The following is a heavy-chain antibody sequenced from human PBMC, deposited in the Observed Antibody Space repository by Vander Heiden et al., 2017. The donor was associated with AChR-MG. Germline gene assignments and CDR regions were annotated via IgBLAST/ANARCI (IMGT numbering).Heavy chain of an antibody. V-gene: IGHV4-59*01. CDR1: GGSISSYY. J-gene: IGHJ5*02. CDR3: AREVWELPQRVGNWFDP. D-gene: IGHD1-26*01. CDR2: IYYSGST. Sequence: QVQLQESVPGLVKPSETLSLTCTVSGGSISSYYWSWIRQPPGKGLEWIGYIYYSGSTNYTPSLKRRVTISVDTSKNQFSLKLSSVTAADTAVYYCAREVWELPQRVGNWFDPWGQGTLVTVSS.